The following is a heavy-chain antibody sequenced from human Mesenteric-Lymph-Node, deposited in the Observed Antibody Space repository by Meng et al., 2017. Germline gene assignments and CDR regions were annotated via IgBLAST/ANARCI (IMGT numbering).Heavy chain of an antibody. D-gene: IGHD1-26*01. J-gene: IGHJ4*02. CDR3: ATTTGSPRSGFDY. V-gene: IGHV1-8*03. Sequence: ASVKVSCKASGYTFTSYDINWVRQATGQGLEWMGWMNPNSGNTGYAQKFQGRVTITRNTSISTAYMELSSLRSEDTAVYYCATTTGSPRSGFDYWGQGTLVTVSS. CDR1: GYTFTSYD. CDR2: MNPNSGNT.